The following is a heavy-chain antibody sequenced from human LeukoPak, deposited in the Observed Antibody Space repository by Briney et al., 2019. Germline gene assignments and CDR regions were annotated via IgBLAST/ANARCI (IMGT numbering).Heavy chain of an antibody. J-gene: IGHJ5*02. D-gene: IGHD3-3*01. V-gene: IGHV4-31*03. CDR3: ARGNDFWSGYYADGQNWFDP. CDR1: GGSISSGGYY. Sequence: SETLSPTRTVSGGSISSGGYYWSWIRQHPGKGLEWIGYIYYSGSTYYNPSLKSRVTISVDTSKNQFSLKLSSVTAADTAVYYCARGNDFWSGYYADGQNWFDPWGQGTLVTVSS. CDR2: IYYSGST.